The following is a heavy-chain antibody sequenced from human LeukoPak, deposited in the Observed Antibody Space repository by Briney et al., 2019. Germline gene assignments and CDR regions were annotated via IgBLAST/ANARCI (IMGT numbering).Heavy chain of an antibody. J-gene: IGHJ2*01. D-gene: IGHD2-15*01. CDR3: ARDLVGVVGGIPYWYFDL. CDR2: IYTSGST. Sequence: PSETLSLTCTVSGGSISSYYWSWIRQPAGKGLEWIGRIYTSGSTNYNPSLKSRVTMSVDTSKNQFSLKLSSVTAADTAVYYCARDLVGVVGGIPYWYFDLWGRGTLVSVSS. V-gene: IGHV4-4*07. CDR1: GGSISSYY.